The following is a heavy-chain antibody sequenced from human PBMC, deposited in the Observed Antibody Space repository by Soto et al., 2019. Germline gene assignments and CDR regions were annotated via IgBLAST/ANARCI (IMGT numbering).Heavy chain of an antibody. Sequence: PSETVSLTXNVSGGSISAADHSWSRIRQHPGKGLEWIGYTFYSGTSDYNYNSPLNSPLFISLDPSKNNFYLKLTSVTAAGPAVYYCARTRGASFLDFWGPGTLGTASS. D-gene: IGHD1-26*01. CDR2: TFYSGTS. CDR3: ARTRGASFLDF. V-gene: IGHV4-31*01. CDR1: GGSISAADHS. J-gene: IGHJ4*02.